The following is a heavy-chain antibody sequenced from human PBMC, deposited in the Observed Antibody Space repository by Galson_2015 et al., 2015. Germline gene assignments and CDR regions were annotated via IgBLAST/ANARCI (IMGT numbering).Heavy chain of an antibody. CDR2: MNPNSGNT. CDR3: ARGSLVLLWFGETHGMDV. Sequence: SVKVSCKASGYTFTSYDINWVRQATGQGLEWMGWMNPNSGNTGYAQKFQGRVTMTRNTSISTAYMELSSLRSEDTAVYCCARGSLVLLWFGETHGMDVWGQGTTVTVSS. D-gene: IGHD3-10*01. J-gene: IGHJ6*02. V-gene: IGHV1-8*01. CDR1: GYTFTSYD.